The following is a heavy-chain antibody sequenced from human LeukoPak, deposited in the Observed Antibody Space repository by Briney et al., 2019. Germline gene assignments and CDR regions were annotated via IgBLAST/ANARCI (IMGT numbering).Heavy chain of an antibody. D-gene: IGHD2-21*01. CDR2: ISSSGTYI. J-gene: IGHJ4*02. CDR1: GFTSSSYG. Sequence: PGGSLRLSCAASGFTSSSYGMNWVRQAPGKGLEWVSSISSSGTYIYFADSVKGRFTISRDNAKNSLYLQMNSLRAEDTALYYCAREQSYSEEIVVVNPPFDYWGQGTLVTVSS. CDR3: AREQSYSEEIVVVNPPFDY. V-gene: IGHV3-21*01.